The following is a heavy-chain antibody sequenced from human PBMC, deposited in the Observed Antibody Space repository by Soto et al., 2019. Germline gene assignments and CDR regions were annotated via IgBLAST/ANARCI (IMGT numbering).Heavy chain of an antibody. V-gene: IGHV1-3*01. Sequence: ASVRSSCRASGYIFTSYGVHRVRQAPGQSLEWMGWINAGNGNTEYSQNFQGRVTMTRDTSASTAYMELNSLRSEDTAVYSCARAEEYGGKSDLYHCAQGTPVPVSA. D-gene: IGHD1-26*01. CDR3: ARAEEYGGKSDLYH. CDR1: GYIFTSYG. J-gene: IGHJ1*01. CDR2: INAGNGNT.